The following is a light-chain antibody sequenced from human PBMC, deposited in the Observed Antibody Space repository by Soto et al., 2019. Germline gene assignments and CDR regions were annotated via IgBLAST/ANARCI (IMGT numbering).Light chain of an antibody. J-gene: IGLJ2*01. CDR2: EVN. CDR1: SSDVGSYNH. Sequence: QSVLTQPPSVSGSPGQSVTISCTGTSSDVGSYNHVSWYQQPPGTAPKLIIYEVNNRPSGVPDRFSGSKSGNTASLTISGLQAEDEADYYCSLYTGTSTVLFGGGTKLTVL. V-gene: IGLV2-18*01. CDR3: SLYTGTSTVL.